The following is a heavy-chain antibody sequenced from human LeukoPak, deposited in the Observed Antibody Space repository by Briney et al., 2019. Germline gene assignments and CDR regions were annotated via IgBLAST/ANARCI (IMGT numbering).Heavy chain of an antibody. D-gene: IGHD2-15*01. V-gene: IGHV3-23*01. CDR1: GFTFSSYA. Sequence: PGGSLRLSCAASGFTFSSYAMSWVRQAPGKGRXXXXXXXGSGGSTYYADSVKGRFTISRDNSKNTLYLQMNSLRAEDTAVYYCAKDCSGGSCYVAFDIWGQGTMVTVSS. J-gene: IGHJ3*02. CDR2: XXGSGGST. CDR3: AKDCSGGSCYVAFDI.